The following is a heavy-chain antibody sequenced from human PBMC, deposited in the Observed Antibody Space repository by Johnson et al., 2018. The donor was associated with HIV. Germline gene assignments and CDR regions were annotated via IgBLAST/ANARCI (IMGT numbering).Heavy chain of an antibody. V-gene: IGHV3-20*04. D-gene: IGHD3-22*01. CDR1: GFIFDDHG. CDR3: ARDLKSYYDSSGYFDAFDI. Sequence: EVQLVESGGGLIQPGGSLRLSCAASGFIFDDHGMSWVRQAPGKGLEWVSGINWNGGSTGYADSVKGRFTISRDNAKNSLYLQMNSLRAEDTALYYCARDLKSYYDSSGYFDAFDIWGQGTMVTVSS. CDR2: INWNGGST. J-gene: IGHJ3*02.